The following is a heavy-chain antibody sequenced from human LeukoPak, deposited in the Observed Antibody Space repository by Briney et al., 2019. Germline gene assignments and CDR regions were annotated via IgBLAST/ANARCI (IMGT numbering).Heavy chain of an antibody. Sequence: GGSLRLSCAASGFTVSSNYMSWVRQAPGKGLEWVSVIYNGGSTYYADSVKGRFTISRDNSKNTLYLQMNSLRAEDTAVHYCARVRPSRGLYSGYDWDYWGQGTLVTVSS. CDR1: GFTVSSNY. CDR3: ARVRPSRGLYSGYDWDY. J-gene: IGHJ4*02. CDR2: IYNGGST. D-gene: IGHD5-12*01. V-gene: IGHV3-53*01.